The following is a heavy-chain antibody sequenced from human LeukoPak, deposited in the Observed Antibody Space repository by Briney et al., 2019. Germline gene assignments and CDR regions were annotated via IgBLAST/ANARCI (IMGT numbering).Heavy chain of an antibody. V-gene: IGHV1-18*01. D-gene: IGHD3-9*01. CDR3: VLGDILTGYWAEYFPY. CDR2: ISGHNGNT. J-gene: IGHJ4*02. CDR1: GYTFTSYA. Sequence: ASVKVSCKASGYTFTSYAMNWVRQARGQGLEWMGWISGHNGNTNYAHKFQGRVSMTTDTPTRTAYMELKSLRSDDTAVYYCVLGDILTGYWAEYFPYWGQGTLVTVSS.